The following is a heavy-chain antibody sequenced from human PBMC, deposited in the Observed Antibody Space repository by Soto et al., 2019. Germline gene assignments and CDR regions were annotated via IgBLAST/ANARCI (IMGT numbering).Heavy chain of an antibody. D-gene: IGHD6-13*01. CDR1: GGSVSSGSYY. Sequence: PSETLSLTCTVSGGSVSSGSYYWSWIRQPPGKGLEWIGYIYYSGSTNYNPSLKSRVTISVDTSKNQFSLKLSSVTAADTAVYYCARGEIAAAALEDWFDPWGQGTLVTVSS. J-gene: IGHJ5*02. CDR2: IYYSGST. CDR3: ARGEIAAAALEDWFDP. V-gene: IGHV4-61*01.